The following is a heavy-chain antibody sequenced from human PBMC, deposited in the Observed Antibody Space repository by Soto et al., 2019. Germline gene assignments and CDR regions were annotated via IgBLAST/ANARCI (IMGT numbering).Heavy chain of an antibody. CDR1: GYTFTSYG. CDR2: ISAYNGNT. D-gene: IGHD3-9*01. J-gene: IGHJ6*02. CDR3: ARRVRILTGYYRYYGMDV. Sequence: QVQLVQSGAEVKKPGASVKVSCKASGYTFTSYGISWVRQAPGQGLEWMGWISAYNGNTNYAQKLQGRVTMTTDTSTSSAYMELRSLRSDYTAVYFCARRVRILTGYYRYYGMDVWGQGTTVTVSS. V-gene: IGHV1-18*01.